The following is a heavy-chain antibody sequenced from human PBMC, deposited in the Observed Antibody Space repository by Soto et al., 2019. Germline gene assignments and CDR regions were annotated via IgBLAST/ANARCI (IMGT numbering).Heavy chain of an antibody. CDR3: ARCETVTTAKSFDD. CDR2: IYYSGST. J-gene: IGHJ4*02. CDR1: GGSISSGGYY. Sequence: SETLSLTCTVSGGSISSGGYYWSWIRQHPGKGLEWIGYIYYSGSTYYNPSLKSRVTISVDTSKNQFSLKLSSVTAADTAVYYCARCETVTTAKSFDDWGQGTLVTVYS. V-gene: IGHV4-31*03. D-gene: IGHD4-4*01.